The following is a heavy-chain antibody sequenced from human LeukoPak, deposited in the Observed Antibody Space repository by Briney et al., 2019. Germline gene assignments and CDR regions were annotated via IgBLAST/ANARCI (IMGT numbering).Heavy chain of an antibody. Sequence: GGSLRLSCAASGFIVSSKYMTWVRQAPGKGLEWVSVIYSGGNTYYAESVQGRFTVSRDNSKNTMCLQMNDLRVEDTAVYYCARDWYYGSGTYPEYYYYGMDVWGPGTTVSVSS. CDR1: GFIVSSKY. J-gene: IGHJ6*02. CDR3: ARDWYYGSGTYPEYYYYGMDV. CDR2: IYSGGNT. D-gene: IGHD3-10*01. V-gene: IGHV3-66*01.